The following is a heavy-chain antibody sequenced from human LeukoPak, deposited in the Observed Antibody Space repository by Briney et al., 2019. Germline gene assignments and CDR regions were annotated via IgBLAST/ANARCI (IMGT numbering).Heavy chain of an antibody. CDR1: GFTFSSCG. Sequence: PGGSLRLSCAASGFTFSSCGMRWVRQAPGKGLEWVSAMSGSGGSTYYADSVKGRFTISRDNSKKTPYLQMNSLRAEYTSVYYCAKVLGDYNWNYFFDYWGQGTLLTVSS. CDR2: MSGSGGST. CDR3: AKVLGDYNWNYFFDY. V-gene: IGHV3-23*01. J-gene: IGHJ4*02. D-gene: IGHD1-1*01.